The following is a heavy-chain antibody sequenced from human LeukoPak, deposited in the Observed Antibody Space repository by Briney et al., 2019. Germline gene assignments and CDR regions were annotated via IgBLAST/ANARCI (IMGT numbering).Heavy chain of an antibody. V-gene: IGHV4-34*01. CDR3: ARHQIAAAGTNWFDP. CDR1: GGSFSGYY. Sequence: SETLSLTCAVYGGSFSGYYWSWIRQPPGKGLEWIGEINHSGSTNYNPSLKSRVTISVDTSKNQFSLKLSSVTAADTAVYYCARHQIAAAGTNWFDPWGQGTLVTVSS. CDR2: INHSGST. D-gene: IGHD6-13*01. J-gene: IGHJ5*02.